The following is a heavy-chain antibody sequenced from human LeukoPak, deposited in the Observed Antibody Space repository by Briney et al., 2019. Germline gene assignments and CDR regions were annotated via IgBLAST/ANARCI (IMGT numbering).Heavy chain of an antibody. D-gene: IGHD3-22*01. V-gene: IGHV3-49*04. J-gene: IGHJ4*02. CDR2: IRSKAYGGTT. CDR1: GFTFGDYA. Sequence: PGRPLRLSCTASGFTFGDYAMSWVRQAPGKGLEWVGFIRSKAYGGTTEYAASVKGRFTISRDDSKSIAYLQMNSLKTEDTAVYYCTSGYYYDSSGYPDYWGQGTLVTVSS. CDR3: TSGYYYDSSGYPDY.